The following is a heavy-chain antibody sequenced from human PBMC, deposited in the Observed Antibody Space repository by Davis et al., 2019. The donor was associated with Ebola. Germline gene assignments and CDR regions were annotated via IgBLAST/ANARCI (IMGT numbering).Heavy chain of an antibody. J-gene: IGHJ6*02. CDR3: ARRVTMVRGVHYYYYGMDV. D-gene: IGHD3-10*01. CDR1: GYTFTNYG. Sequence: AASVKVSCKTSGYTFTNYGITWVRQAPGQGLEWMGRINPDSGATNYAQKLQGRVTMTTDTSTSTAYMELRSLRSDDTAVYYCARRVTMVRGVHYYYYGMDVWGQGTTVTVSS. V-gene: IGHV1-18*04. CDR2: INPDSGAT.